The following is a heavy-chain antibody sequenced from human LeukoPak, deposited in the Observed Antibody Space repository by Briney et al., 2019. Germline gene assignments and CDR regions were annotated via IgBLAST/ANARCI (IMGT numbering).Heavy chain of an antibody. CDR3: TTERDTRYDFWSGYYSYYYYMDV. Sequence: GGSLRLSCAASGFTVSSNYMSWVRQAPGKGLEWVSVIYSGGSTYYADSVKGRFTISRDNSKNTLYLQMNSLRTEDTAVYYCTTERDTRYDFWSGYYSYYYYMDVWGKGTTVTVSS. J-gene: IGHJ6*03. V-gene: IGHV3-53*01. CDR1: GFTVSSNY. CDR2: IYSGGST. D-gene: IGHD3-3*01.